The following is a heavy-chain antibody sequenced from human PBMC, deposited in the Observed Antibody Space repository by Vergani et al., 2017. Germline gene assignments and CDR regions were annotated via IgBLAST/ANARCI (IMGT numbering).Heavy chain of an antibody. CDR2: ISSSSSTI. CDR1: GFTFSSYS. CDR3: AKDALADDAVDI. V-gene: IGHV3-48*04. D-gene: IGHD2-15*01. Sequence: EVQLVESGGGLVQPGGSLRLSCAASGFTFSSYSMNWVRQAPGKGLEWVSYISSSSSTIYYADSVKGRFTISRDNAKNSLYLQMNSLRAEDTAVYYCAKDALADDAVDIWGQGTMVTVSS. J-gene: IGHJ3*02.